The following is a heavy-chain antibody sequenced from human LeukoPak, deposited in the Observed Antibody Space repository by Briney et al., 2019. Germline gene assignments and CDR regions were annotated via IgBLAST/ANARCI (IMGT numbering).Heavy chain of an antibody. D-gene: IGHD6-6*01. Sequence: ASVKVSCKASGGTFSSYAISWVRQAPGQGLEWMGGIIPIFGTAHYAQKFQGRVTITADESTSTAYMELSSLRSEDTAVYYCASASIAARPYPNYYYYYMDVWGKGTTVTVSS. CDR2: IIPIFGTA. CDR1: GGTFSSYA. J-gene: IGHJ6*03. V-gene: IGHV1-69*13. CDR3: ASASIAARPYPNYYYYYMDV.